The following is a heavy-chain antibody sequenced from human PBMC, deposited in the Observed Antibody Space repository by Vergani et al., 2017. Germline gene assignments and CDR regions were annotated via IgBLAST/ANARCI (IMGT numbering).Heavy chain of an antibody. J-gene: IGHJ6*03. CDR1: GFTFSSSW. CDR2: IKQDGSEK. V-gene: IGHV3-7*01. CDR3: ARRQCSSTSCYHYYYYYYMDV. D-gene: IGHD2-2*01. Sequence: EVQLVESGGGLVQPGGSLRLSCAASGFTFSSSWMSWVRQAPGKGLEWVANIKQDGSEKYYVDSVKGRFTISRDNAKNSLYLQMNSLRAEDTAVYYCARRQCSSTSCYHYYYYYYMDVWGKGTTVTVSS.